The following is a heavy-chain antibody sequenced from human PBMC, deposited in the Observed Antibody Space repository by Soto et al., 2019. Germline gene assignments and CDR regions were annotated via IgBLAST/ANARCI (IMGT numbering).Heavy chain of an antibody. D-gene: IGHD2-8*01. Sequence: PSETLSLTCAVYGGSFSGYYWSWIRQPPGKGLEWIGEINHSGSTNYNPSLKSRVTISVDTSKNQFSLKLSSVTAADTAVYYCARTRYCTNGVCYRRYYYGMDVWGQGTTVTVS. CDR3: ARTRYCTNGVCYRRYYYGMDV. CDR1: GGSFSGYY. CDR2: INHSGST. J-gene: IGHJ6*02. V-gene: IGHV4-34*01.